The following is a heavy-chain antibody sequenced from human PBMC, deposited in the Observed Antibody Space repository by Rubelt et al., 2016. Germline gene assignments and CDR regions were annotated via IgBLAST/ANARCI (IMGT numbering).Heavy chain of an antibody. J-gene: IGHJ4*02. CDR2: TYSGGST. V-gene: IGHV3-53*01. CDR3: AKDGGESNTGYYFDY. D-gene: IGHD2-15*01. Sequence: EVQLLESGGGLVQPGGSLRLSCAASGFTVSSNYMSWVRQAPGKGLEWVSVTYSGGSTYSADSVKGRFTISRDNSRNMLYLQLNSLRAEDTAVYYCAKDGGESNTGYYFDYWGQGTLVTVS. CDR1: GFTVSSNY.